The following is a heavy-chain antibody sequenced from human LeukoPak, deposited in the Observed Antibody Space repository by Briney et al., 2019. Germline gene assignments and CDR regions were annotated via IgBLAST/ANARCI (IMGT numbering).Heavy chain of an antibody. Sequence: SETLSLTRIVAGGSISSYYWSWIRLPPGKGLEWIGYLAKSGNTNYNPSLKTRSTTLGDTSKNQFFLKLSSVTAADTAVYYCARARYVNSFYAFDIWGQGTLVTVSS. V-gene: IGHV4-59*01. CDR2: LAKSGNT. J-gene: IGHJ3*02. D-gene: IGHD3-9*01. CDR1: GGSISSYY. CDR3: ARARYVNSFYAFDI.